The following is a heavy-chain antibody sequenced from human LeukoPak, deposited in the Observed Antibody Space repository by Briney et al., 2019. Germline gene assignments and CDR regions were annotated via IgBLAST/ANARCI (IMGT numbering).Heavy chain of an antibody. CDR2: VSPTSGNT. J-gene: IGHJ6*02. V-gene: IGHV1-8*01. CDR3: ARVLARGRGALKERLLYNNVYYDMDV. CDR1: GYTFNMYD. D-gene: IGHD1-26*01. Sequence: GASVWVSCKASGYTFNMYDINWVRKTNGQGLELMGWVSPTSGNTPYAKNFQGRVTMTWNSSITTAYMELSRLRSEDTAVFYCARVLARGRGALKERLLYNNVYYDMDVWGQGTTVTVSS.